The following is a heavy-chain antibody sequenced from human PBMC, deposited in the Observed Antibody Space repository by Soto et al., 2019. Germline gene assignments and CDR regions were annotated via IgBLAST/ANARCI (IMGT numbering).Heavy chain of an antibody. D-gene: IGHD5-18*01. CDR3: ATAEYSYVPLDY. V-gene: IGHV4-59*01. CDR1: GGSISSYY. Sequence: SETLSLTCTVSGGSISSYYWSWIRQPPGKGLECIGYIYYSGSTNYNPSLKSRVTISVDTSKNQFSLKLNSVTAADTAVYYCATAEYSYVPLDYWGQETLVTVSS. CDR2: IYYSGST. J-gene: IGHJ4*02.